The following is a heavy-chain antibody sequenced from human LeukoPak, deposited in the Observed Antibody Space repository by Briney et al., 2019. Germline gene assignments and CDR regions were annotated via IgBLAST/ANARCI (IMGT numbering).Heavy chain of an antibody. CDR3: ASLDCSSTSCYIYY. Sequence: PPETLSLTCAVYGGSFSGYYWSWIRQPPGKGLEWIGEINHSGSTNYNPSLKSRVTISVDTSKNQFSLKLSSVTAADTAVYYCASLDCSSTSCYIYYWGQGTLVTVSS. D-gene: IGHD2-2*01. CDR2: INHSGST. J-gene: IGHJ4*02. CDR1: GGSFSGYY. V-gene: IGHV4-34*01.